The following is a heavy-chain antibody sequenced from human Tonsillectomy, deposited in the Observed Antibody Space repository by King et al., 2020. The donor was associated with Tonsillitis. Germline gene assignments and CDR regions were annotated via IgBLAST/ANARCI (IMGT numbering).Heavy chain of an antibody. CDR1: GGSFSDYF. J-gene: IGHJ6*02. D-gene: IGHD3-9*01. Sequence: QVQLQQWGAGLMKPSRTLSLTCAVSGGSFSDYFWTWIRQSPGKGLEWIGDINHSGFTDYNPSLKSRLTMSVDTSKSQFSLKLTSVTAADTAVYYCARGLRYVEWSPTGPSYFYYGSDIWSQGTTVTVSS. CDR3: ARGLRYVEWSPTGPSYFYYGSDI. V-gene: IGHV4-34*01. CDR2: INHSGFT.